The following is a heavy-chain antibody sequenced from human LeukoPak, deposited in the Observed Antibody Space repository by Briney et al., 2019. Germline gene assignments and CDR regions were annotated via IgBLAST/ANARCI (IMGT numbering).Heavy chain of an antibody. J-gene: IGHJ4*02. D-gene: IGHD6-6*01. V-gene: IGHV4-59*11. CDR3: ARLSIAAVSSPDY. Sequence: PSETLSLTCTVSGDSISSHYWSWIRQPPGKGLEWIGYIYYSGSTNYNPSLKSRVTMSVDTSKNQFSLKLRSVTAADTAVYSCARLSIAAVSSPDYWGQGTLVTVSS. CDR1: GDSISSHY. CDR2: IYYSGST.